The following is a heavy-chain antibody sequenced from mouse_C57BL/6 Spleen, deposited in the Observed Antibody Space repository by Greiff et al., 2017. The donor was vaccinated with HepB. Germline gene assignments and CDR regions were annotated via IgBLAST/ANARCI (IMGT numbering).Heavy chain of an antibody. V-gene: IGHV1-69*01. CDR3: ARGEAGDY. CDR1: GYTFTSYW. J-gene: IGHJ2*01. Sequence: VQLQQPGAELVMPGASVKLSCKASGYTFTSYWMHWVKQRPGQGLEWIGEIDPSDSYTNYNQKFKGKSTLTVDKSSSTAYMQLSSLTSEYSAVYYCARGEAGDYWGQGTTLTVSS. CDR2: IDPSDSYT.